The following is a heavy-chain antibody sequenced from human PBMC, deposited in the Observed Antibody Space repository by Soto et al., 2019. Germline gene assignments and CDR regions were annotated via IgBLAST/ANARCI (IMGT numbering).Heavy chain of an antibody. Sequence: PSETLSLTSAVSGFNISSGGYSWSWIRQPPGKGLEWIGYIYHSGSTYYNPSLKSRVTISVDRSKNQFSLKLSSVTAADTAVYYCARVPDRWGQGTLVTVSS. CDR2: IYHSGST. CDR1: GFNISSGGYS. J-gene: IGHJ5*02. CDR3: ARVPDR. D-gene: IGHD2-2*01. V-gene: IGHV4-30-2*01.